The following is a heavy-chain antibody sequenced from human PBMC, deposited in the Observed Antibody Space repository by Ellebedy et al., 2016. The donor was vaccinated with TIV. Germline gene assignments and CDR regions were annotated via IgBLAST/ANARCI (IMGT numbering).Heavy chain of an antibody. CDR1: GFTFSNYA. CDR3: AKDLHGYDYYYFYYMDV. CDR2: ISYDGSNE. Sequence: GESLKISXAASGFTFSNYAIHWVRQAPGKGLEWVAVISYDGSNEYYAGSVKGRFTISRDNSKNTLYLQMNSLRAEDTAVYYCAKDLHGYDYYYFYYMDVWGKGTTVTVSS. J-gene: IGHJ6*03. D-gene: IGHD5-12*01. V-gene: IGHV3-30*18.